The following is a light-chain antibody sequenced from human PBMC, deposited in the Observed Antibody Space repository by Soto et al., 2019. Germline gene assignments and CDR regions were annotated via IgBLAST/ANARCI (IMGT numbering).Light chain of an antibody. J-gene: IGLJ1*01. Sequence: QSALTQPASVSGSPVQSITISCTGTSSDVGGYNYVSWYQQHPGKAPKLMIYEVSNRPSGVSNRFSGSKSGNTASLTISGLKAEDEADYYCSSYTSSSTLVFGTGTKLTVL. CDR3: SSYTSSSTLV. CDR1: SSDVGGYNY. CDR2: EVS. V-gene: IGLV2-14*01.